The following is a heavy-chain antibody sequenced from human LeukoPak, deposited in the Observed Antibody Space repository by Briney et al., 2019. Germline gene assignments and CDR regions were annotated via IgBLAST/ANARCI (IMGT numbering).Heavy chain of an antibody. CDR3: ARVSLADYYFDY. CDR1: GFTFSSYV. CDR2: IWYDGSNK. D-gene: IGHD2-15*01. J-gene: IGHJ4*02. V-gene: IGHV3-33*01. Sequence: PGGCLRLSCAASGFTFSSYVMHWVRQAPGKGLEWVAVIWYDGSNKYYADSVKGRFTISRDNSKNTLYLQMNSLRAEDTAVYYCARVSLADYYFDYWGRGTLVTVSS.